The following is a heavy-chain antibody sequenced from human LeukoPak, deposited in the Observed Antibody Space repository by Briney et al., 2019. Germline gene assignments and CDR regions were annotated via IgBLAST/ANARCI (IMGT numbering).Heavy chain of an antibody. Sequence: WASVKVSCKASGYTFTSYAMHWVRQAPGQGLEWMGWINAGNGNTKYSHKFRGRLTITRDTSASTAYMELSSLRSEDTAVYYCTRGKLDYGSGGYYKGYYYYGMDVWGKGTTVTVSS. CDR3: TRGKLDYGSGGYYKGYYYYGMDV. D-gene: IGHD3-10*01. V-gene: IGHV1-3*01. CDR1: GYTFTSYA. CDR2: INAGNGNT. J-gene: IGHJ6*04.